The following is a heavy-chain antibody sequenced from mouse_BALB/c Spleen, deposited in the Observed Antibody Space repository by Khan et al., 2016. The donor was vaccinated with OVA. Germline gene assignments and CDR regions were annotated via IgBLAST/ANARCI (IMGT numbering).Heavy chain of an antibody. Sequence: VQLQQSGPELMKPGASVKISCKASGYSFTSYYIHWLMQSHGKSLEWIGYIDPFSGDTTYNQKFKSKATLTGDKSTNTAYIHFSNLTSEDSAVDYYTGNSYVGWFTYWGQGTLVTVSA. J-gene: IGHJ3*01. CDR3: TGNSYVGWFTY. CDR2: IDPFSGDT. V-gene: IGHV1S135*01. D-gene: IGHD2-12*01. CDR1: GYSFTSYY.